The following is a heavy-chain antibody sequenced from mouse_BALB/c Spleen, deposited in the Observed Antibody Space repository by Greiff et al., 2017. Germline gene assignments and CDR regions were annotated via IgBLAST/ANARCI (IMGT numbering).Heavy chain of an antibody. Sequence: QVQLQQSGAELAKPGASVKMSCKASGYTFTSYWMHWVKQRPGQGLEWIGYINPSTGYTEYNQKFKDKATLTADKSSSTAYMQLSSLTSEDSAVYYCAGWDRYDEGGYWGQGTSVTVSS. CDR3: AGWDRYDEGGY. D-gene: IGHD2-14*01. CDR1: GYTFTSYW. V-gene: IGHV1-7*01. J-gene: IGHJ4*01. CDR2: INPSTGYT.